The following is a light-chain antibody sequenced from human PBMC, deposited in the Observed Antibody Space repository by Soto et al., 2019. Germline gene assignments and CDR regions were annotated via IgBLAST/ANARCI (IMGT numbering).Light chain of an antibody. V-gene: IGKV3-20*01. Sequence: EIVLTQSPGTLSLSPGAGATLFCRASQSVSSAYLAWYQQKPGQAPRLLIYGASSRATGIPARFSGSGSGRAFTLTISRLELEDFAVYYCQQYGGSITFGQGTRLE. CDR3: QQYGGSIT. CDR1: QSVSSAY. J-gene: IGKJ5*01. CDR2: GAS.